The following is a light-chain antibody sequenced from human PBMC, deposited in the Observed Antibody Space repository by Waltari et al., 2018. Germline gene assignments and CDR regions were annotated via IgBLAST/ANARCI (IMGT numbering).Light chain of an antibody. Sequence: SFDLTQPPSVSVSPGQTASITCSGDKLGDNYVSWYQQKPGLSPVLVIYEDNKRPSGIPERFSGSNSGNSATLPISGTQSMDEADYYCLAWDTSTFFVFGTGTRVTVL. CDR1: KLGDNY. V-gene: IGLV3-1*01. J-gene: IGLJ1*01. CDR2: EDN. CDR3: LAWDTSTFFV.